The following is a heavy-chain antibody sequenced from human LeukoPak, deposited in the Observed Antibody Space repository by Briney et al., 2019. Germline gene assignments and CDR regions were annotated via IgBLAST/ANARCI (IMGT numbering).Heavy chain of an antibody. Sequence: PGGSLRLSCADSGFTFGSYSMNWVRQAPGKGLEWVSYITSTATTTYYADSVKGRFTISRDNAKNSLYLQMNSLRAEDTAVYYCVRDRFYSFDYWGQGTPVTVSS. V-gene: IGHV3-48*01. CDR2: ITSTATTT. D-gene: IGHD4-11*01. CDR1: GFTFGSYS. J-gene: IGHJ4*02. CDR3: VRDRFYSFDY.